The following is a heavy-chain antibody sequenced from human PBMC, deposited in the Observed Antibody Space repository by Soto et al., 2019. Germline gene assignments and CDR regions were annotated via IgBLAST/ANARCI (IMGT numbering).Heavy chain of an antibody. CDR1: GFSLSTSGVG. D-gene: IGHD2-2*01. Sequence: QITLKESGPTLVKPTQTLTLTCTFSGFSLSTSGVGVGWIRQPPGKALEWLALIYWDDDKRYSPSLKSRLTITMDTTKHHIALTLTNMYPVYTATYYCARRRSDCIITSCFEYFQHWGQGTLVTVSS. V-gene: IGHV2-5*02. CDR3: ARRRSDCIITSCFEYFQH. J-gene: IGHJ1*01. CDR2: IYWDDDK.